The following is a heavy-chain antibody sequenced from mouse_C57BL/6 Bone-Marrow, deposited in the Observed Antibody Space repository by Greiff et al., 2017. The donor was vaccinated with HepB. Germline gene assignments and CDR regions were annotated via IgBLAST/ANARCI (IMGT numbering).Heavy chain of an antibody. CDR1: GFTFSSYG. V-gene: IGHV5-6*02. CDR3: ARGGFAY. Sequence: DVMLVESGGDLVKPGGSLKLSCAASGFTFSSYGMSWVRQTPDKRLEWVATISSGGSYTYYPDSVKGRFTISRDNAKNTLYLQMSSLKSEDTAMYYCARGGFAYWGQGTLVTVSA. J-gene: IGHJ3*01. CDR2: ISSGGSYT.